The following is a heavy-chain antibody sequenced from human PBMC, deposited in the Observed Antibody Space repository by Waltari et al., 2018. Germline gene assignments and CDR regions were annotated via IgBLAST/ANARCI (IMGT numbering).Heavy chain of an antibody. J-gene: IGHJ4*02. Sequence: EVQLVQSGAEVKKTGATVKISCKVSGYTFTDYYMHWVQPAPGKGLEWMGLVDPEDGERIYAEKFQGRVTITADTSTDTSYMELCSLRSEDTAVYYCATFTPRVGSTEVDYWGQGTLVTVSS. D-gene: IGHD1-26*01. CDR1: GYTFTDYY. CDR2: VDPEDGER. CDR3: ATFTPRVGSTEVDY. V-gene: IGHV1-69-2*01.